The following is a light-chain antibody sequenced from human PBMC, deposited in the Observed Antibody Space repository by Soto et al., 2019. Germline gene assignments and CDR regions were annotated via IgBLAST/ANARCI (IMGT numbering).Light chain of an antibody. J-gene: IGLJ1*01. CDR1: SSDVGTYNL. V-gene: IGLV2-23*02. Sequence: QFALTQPASVSGSPGQSITISCSGTSSDVGTYNLVSWYQQYPGKAPRLMIYEVTERPSGVSNRFSGSKSGNTASLTISGLQPEDEADYYCCSYAGSSSSIFGTGTKLTVL. CDR2: EVT. CDR3: CSYAGSSSSI.